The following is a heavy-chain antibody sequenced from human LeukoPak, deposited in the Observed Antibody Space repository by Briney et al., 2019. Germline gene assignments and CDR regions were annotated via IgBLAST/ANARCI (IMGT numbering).Heavy chain of an antibody. V-gene: IGHV1-18*04. CDR1: GYTFTGYY. Sequence: ASVKVSCKASGYTFTGYYMYWVRQAPGQGLEWMGWISAYNGNTNYAQKLQGRVTMTTDTSTSTAYMELRSLRSDDTAVYYCARLPARDIVVVPAAIWADYWGQGTLVTVSS. D-gene: IGHD2-2*02. J-gene: IGHJ4*02. CDR3: ARLPARDIVVVPAAIWADY. CDR2: ISAYNGNT.